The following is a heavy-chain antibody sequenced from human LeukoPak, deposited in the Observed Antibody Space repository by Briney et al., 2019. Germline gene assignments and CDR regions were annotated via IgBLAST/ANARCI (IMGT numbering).Heavy chain of an antibody. D-gene: IGHD5-18*01. CDR3: ARRVDTARSIPDRYFDY. V-gene: IGHV4-39*01. CDR1: GGSISSYY. CDR2: IYYSGST. J-gene: IGHJ4*02. Sequence: SETLSLTCTVSGGSISSYYWGWIRQPPGKGLEWIGSIYYSGSTYYNPSLKSRVTISVDTSKNQFSLKLSSVTAADTAVYYCARRVDTARSIPDRYFDYWGQGTLVTVSS.